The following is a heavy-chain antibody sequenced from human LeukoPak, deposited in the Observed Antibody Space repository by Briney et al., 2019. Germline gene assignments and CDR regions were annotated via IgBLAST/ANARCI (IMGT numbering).Heavy chain of an antibody. CDR2: INGRGTVI. Sequence: KPGGSLRLSCAASGFTFSSYSMNWGRLTPGKGLEWVSSINGRGTVIHYADSIKGRVTISRDNDKNSRYVQMNSLRAEDTAVYYCAKHGIQLWLAPYFDYWGQGTLVTVSS. D-gene: IGHD5-18*01. CDR3: AKHGIQLWLAPYFDY. CDR1: GFTFSSYS. V-gene: IGHV3-21*06. J-gene: IGHJ4*02.